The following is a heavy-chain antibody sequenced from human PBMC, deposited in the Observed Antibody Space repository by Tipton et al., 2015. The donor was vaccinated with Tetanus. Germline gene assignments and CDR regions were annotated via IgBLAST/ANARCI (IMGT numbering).Heavy chain of an antibody. J-gene: IGHJ4*02. V-gene: IGHV4-59*01. CDR2: IYYSGGT. CDR1: GGSISSYY. Sequence: TLSLTCTVSGGSISSYYWSWFRQPPGKGLEWIGYIYYSGGTNYNHSLKSRVTISVDTSKNQFSLKLSSVTAADTAVYYCERDPAGGVRCFDYWGQGSLVSVSS. CDR3: ERDPAGGVRCFDY. D-gene: IGHD6-25*01.